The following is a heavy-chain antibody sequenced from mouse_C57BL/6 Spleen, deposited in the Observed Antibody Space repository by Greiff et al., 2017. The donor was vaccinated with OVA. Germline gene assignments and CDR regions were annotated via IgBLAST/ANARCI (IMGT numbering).Heavy chain of an antibody. Sequence: QVQLQQSGPELVKPGASVKISCKASGYAFSSSWMNWVKQRPGKGLEWIGRIYPGDGDTNYNGKFKGKATLTADKSSSTAYMQLSSLTSEDSAVYFCAREVYGKYGYFGVWGTGTTLTVSS. CDR1: GYAFSSSW. J-gene: IGHJ1*03. V-gene: IGHV1-82*01. D-gene: IGHD2-1*01. CDR2: IYPGDGDT. CDR3: AREVYGKYGYFGV.